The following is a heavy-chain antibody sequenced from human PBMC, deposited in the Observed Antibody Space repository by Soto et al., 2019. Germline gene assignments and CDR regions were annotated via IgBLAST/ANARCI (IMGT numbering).Heavy chain of an antibody. CDR2: IIPIFGTA. CDR3: ARDPRPVQLERRAFDI. CDR1: GGTFSSYA. J-gene: IGHJ3*02. D-gene: IGHD1-1*01. V-gene: IGHV1-69*13. Sequence: ASVKVSCKASGGTFSSYAISWVRQAPGQGLEWMGGIIPIFGTANYAPKFQGRVTITADESTSTAYMELSSLRSEDTAVYYCARDPRPVQLERRAFDIWGQGTMVTVSS.